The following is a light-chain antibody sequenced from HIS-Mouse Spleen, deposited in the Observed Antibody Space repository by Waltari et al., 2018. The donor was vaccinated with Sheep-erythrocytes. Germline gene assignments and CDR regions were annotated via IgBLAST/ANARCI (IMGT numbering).Light chain of an antibody. V-gene: IGKV3-11*01. Sequence: IVLTQSPATLSLSPGERATLPCRASQSVSSYLAWYQQKPDQAPRLLIYDASNRATGIPARFSGSGSGTDFTLTISSLEPEDFAVYYCQQRSNWYTFGQGTKLEIK. CDR1: QSVSSY. J-gene: IGKJ2*01. CDR2: DAS. CDR3: QQRSNWYT.